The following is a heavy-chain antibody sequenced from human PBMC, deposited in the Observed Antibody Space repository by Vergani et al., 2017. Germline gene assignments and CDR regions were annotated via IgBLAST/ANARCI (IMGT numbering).Heavy chain of an antibody. J-gene: IGHJ2*01. V-gene: IGHV4-39*01. D-gene: IGHD3-10*01. CDR2: INYVGRA. Sequence: QLQLQESGPGLVKPSETLSLICTVSGSSINPSSSFWGWIRQSPGKGREWIGSINYVGRAYNIPSLQSRATVFVDTSTNQFSLNMTSVTAADTAVYYGARGRGDNWYFDLWGRGTLVTVSS. CDR1: GSSINPSSSF. CDR3: ARGRGDNWYFDL.